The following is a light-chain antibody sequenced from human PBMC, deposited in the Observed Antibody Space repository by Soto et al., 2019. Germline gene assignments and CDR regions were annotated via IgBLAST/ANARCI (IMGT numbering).Light chain of an antibody. CDR2: GDN. CDR1: RSNIGAGYD. Sequence: QSLLTQPPSVSGAPGQRVTISCTGSRSNIGAGYDVHWYLQLPGTAPKLLIYGDNKRPSGVPDRFSGSKSGTSASLAIIGLQAEDEADYYCQSYDSSLSGSLFGGGTKLTVL. V-gene: IGLV1-40*01. J-gene: IGLJ3*02. CDR3: QSYDSSLSGSL.